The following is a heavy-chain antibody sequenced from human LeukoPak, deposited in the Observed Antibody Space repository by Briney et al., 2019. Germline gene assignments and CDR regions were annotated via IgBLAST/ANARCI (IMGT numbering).Heavy chain of an antibody. D-gene: IGHD5-24*01. CDR3: ARMAAAYYYDY. Sequence: GGSLRLSCAASGFTFSSYAMHWVRQASGKGLEYVSAISSNGGSTYYANSVKGRFTISRDNSKNTLYLQMGSLRAEDMAVYYCARMAAAYYYDYWGQGTLVTVSS. V-gene: IGHV3-64*01. CDR2: ISSNGGST. J-gene: IGHJ4*02. CDR1: GFTFSSYA.